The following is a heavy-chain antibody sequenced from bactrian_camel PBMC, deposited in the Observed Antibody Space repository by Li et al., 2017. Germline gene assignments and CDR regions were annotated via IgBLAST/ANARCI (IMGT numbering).Heavy chain of an antibody. Sequence: HVQLVESGGGSVQAGGSLRPSCAASGYIFESCGMAWYRQAPGREREWVANITNVGTTNYVDSVKGRFAVSKGTDDNTFLLQMNSLKTEDTALYHCVRDPTVEGTWSFADWGQGTQVTVS. V-gene: IGHV3S53*01. J-gene: IGHJ4*01. CDR1: GYIFESCG. CDR2: ITNVGTT. CDR3: VRDPTVEGTWSFAD. D-gene: IGHD1*01.